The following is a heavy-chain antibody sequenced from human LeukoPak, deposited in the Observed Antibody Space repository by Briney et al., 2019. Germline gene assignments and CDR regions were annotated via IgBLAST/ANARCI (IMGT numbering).Heavy chain of an antibody. V-gene: IGHV3-21*01. Sequence: GGSLRLSCAASGFTFSSYEMNWVRQAPGKGLEWVSSISSSSSYIYYADSVKGRFTISRDNAKNSLYLQMNSLRAEDTAVYYCARDPDYGDYYYYGMDVWGQGTTVTVSS. CDR1: GFTFSSYE. CDR3: ARDPDYGDYYYYGMDV. CDR2: ISSSSSYI. J-gene: IGHJ6*02. D-gene: IGHD4-17*01.